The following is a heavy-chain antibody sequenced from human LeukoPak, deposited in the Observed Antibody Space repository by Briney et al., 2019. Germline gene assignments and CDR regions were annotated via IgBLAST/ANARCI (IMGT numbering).Heavy chain of an antibody. CDR3: ARDPRATSGYSSSWYPMDV. Sequence: SVKVSCKASGGTFSSYAIRWVRQAPGQGLEWMGGIIPIFGTANYAQKFQGRVTITADESTSTAYMELSSLRSEDTAVYYCARDPRATSGYSSSWYPMDVWGQGTTVTVSS. D-gene: IGHD6-13*01. CDR2: IIPIFGTA. CDR1: GGTFSSYA. J-gene: IGHJ6*02. V-gene: IGHV1-69*13.